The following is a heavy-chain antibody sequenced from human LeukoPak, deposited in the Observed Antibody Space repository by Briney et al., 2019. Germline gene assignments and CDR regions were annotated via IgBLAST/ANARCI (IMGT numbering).Heavy chain of an antibody. Sequence: SVKVSCKASGGTFSSYAISWVRQAPGQGLEWMGGIIPIFGTANYAQKFQGRVTITADESTSTAYMELSSLRSEDTAVYYCARGGGAIFGVVFGAFDIWGQGTMVTVSS. CDR1: GGTFSSYA. V-gene: IGHV1-69*13. CDR3: ARGGGAIFGVVFGAFDI. CDR2: IIPIFGTA. J-gene: IGHJ3*02. D-gene: IGHD3-3*01.